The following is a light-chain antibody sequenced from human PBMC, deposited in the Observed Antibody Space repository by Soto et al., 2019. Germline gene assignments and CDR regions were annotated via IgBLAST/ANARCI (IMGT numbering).Light chain of an antibody. CDR3: QQYSSEWT. CDR1: QSFSSNY. V-gene: IGKV3-20*01. CDR2: GAS. Sequence: EIVLTQSPGTLSLSPGERATLSCRASQSFSSNYLAWYQQKPGQAPRLLIYGASTRATGIPDRFIGSESGTDFTLTISRLEPEDFAVYYCQQYSSEWTFGQGTKVEL. J-gene: IGKJ1*01.